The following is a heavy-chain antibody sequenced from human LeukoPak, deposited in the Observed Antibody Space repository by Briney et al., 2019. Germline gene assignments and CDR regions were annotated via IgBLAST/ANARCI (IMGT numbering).Heavy chain of an antibody. Sequence: GGSLRLSCAASGFTFTSYSMTWVRQAPGKGLEWVSAISASGGNTYSADSVEGRFTISRDNSKNTVYLQMNSLTAEGTAVYYCAKDREVRGYYGLDVWGQGTTVTVS. J-gene: IGHJ6*02. V-gene: IGHV3-23*01. D-gene: IGHD3-10*01. CDR2: ISASGGNT. CDR1: GFTFTSYS. CDR3: AKDREVRGYYGLDV.